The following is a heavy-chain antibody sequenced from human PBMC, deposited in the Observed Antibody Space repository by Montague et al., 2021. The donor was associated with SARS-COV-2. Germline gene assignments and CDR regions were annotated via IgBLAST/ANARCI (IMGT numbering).Heavy chain of an antibody. CDR1: GFSISSGYY. D-gene: IGHD3-3*01. Sequence: SETLSLTCSVSGFSISSGYYWGWIRQTPGKGLEWIGSRYQNGATYYSPSLKRPVTILLDTFKNQFSPSLTSVTAADTAVYYCARSGVGIFDFSYFDSWGQGSLVIVSS. J-gene: IGHJ4*02. CDR3: ARSGVGIFDFSYFDS. V-gene: IGHV4-38-2*02. CDR2: RYQNGAT.